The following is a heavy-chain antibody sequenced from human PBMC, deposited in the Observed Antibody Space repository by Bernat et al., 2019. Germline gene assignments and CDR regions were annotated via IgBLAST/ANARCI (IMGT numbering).Heavy chain of an antibody. Sequence: EVQLLESGGGLVQPGGSLRLSCAASGFTFSSYAMSWVRQAPGKGLEWVSAISGSGGSTYYADSVKGRFTISGDNSKNTLYLQMNSLRAEDTAVYYCALNADSWDSWSPAYWGQGTLVTVSS. CDR3: ALNADSWDSWSPAY. D-gene: IGHD1-26*01. J-gene: IGHJ4*02. CDR1: GFTFSSYA. V-gene: IGHV3-23*01. CDR2: ISGSGGST.